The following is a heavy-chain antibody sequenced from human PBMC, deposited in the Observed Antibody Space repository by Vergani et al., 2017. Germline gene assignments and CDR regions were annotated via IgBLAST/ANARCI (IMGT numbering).Heavy chain of an antibody. D-gene: IGHD6-13*01. Sequence: QVQLVQSGAEVERPGASVKVSCKASGYTFTSYYIHWVRQAPGQGLEWMGVINPSDSSTNYAQKFQGRVTMTRDTSTSTVYMELSSLRSEDTAVYYCARYPAAAGKHWFDPWGQGTLVTVSS. CDR2: INPSDSST. J-gene: IGHJ5*02. CDR3: ARYPAAAGKHWFDP. CDR1: GYTFTSYY. V-gene: IGHV1-46*01.